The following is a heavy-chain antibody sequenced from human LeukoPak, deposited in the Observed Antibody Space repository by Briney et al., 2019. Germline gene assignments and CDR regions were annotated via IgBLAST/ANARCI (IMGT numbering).Heavy chain of an antibody. CDR2: IYHSGST. J-gene: IGHJ5*02. D-gene: IGHD1-26*01. V-gene: IGHV4-38-2*02. CDR3: ARDLGWELLRNWFDP. CDR1: GYSFSSGYY. Sequence: SETLSLTCTVSGYSFSSGYYWGWIRQPPGKGLEWIGSIYHSGSTYYNPSLKSRVTISVDTSKNQFSLKLSSVTAADTAVYYCARDLGWELLRNWFDPWGQGTLVTVSS.